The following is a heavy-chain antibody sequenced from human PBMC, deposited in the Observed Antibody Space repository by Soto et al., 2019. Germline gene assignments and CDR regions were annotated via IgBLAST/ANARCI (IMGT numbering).Heavy chain of an antibody. CDR1: GFTFNSYA. J-gene: IGHJ6*02. CDR2: ISGSGGST. Sequence: EVQLLESGGGLVQPGGSLRLSCAASGFTFNSYAMSWVRQAPGKGREWVSAISGSGGSTYYADSVKGRFTISRDNSKNTLYLQMNSLRAEDTAVYYCAKDDRYYYYYGMDVWGQGTTVTVSS. CDR3: AKDDRYYYYYGMDV. V-gene: IGHV3-23*01.